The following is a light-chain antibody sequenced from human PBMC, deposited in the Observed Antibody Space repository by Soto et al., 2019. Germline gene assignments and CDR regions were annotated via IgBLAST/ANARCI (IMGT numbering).Light chain of an antibody. V-gene: IGKV1-33*01. CDR1: QNINNY. Sequence: TQLPESASSLFQSVGPTVTITCQASQNINNYLNWYQQKPGRAPKLLIYDASNLEAGVPSRFRGSGSGTDFTFTISRLQPEDIATYYCQQYENLPTFGQGTRLEIK. CDR2: DAS. J-gene: IGKJ5*01. CDR3: QQYENLPT.